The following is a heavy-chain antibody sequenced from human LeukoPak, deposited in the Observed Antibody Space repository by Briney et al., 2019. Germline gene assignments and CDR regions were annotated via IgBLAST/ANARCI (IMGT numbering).Heavy chain of an antibody. J-gene: IGHJ6*03. CDR3: ARTRVRYSYGQPYYYYYMDV. Sequence: SETLSLTCAVSGYSISSSNWWGWIRQPPGKGLESIGYIYYSGSIYYNPSLKSRVTMSVDTSKNQFSLKLSSVTAVDTAVYYCARTRVRYSYGQPYYYYYMDVWGKGTTVTVSS. CDR1: GYSISSSNW. CDR2: IYYSGSI. D-gene: IGHD5-18*01. V-gene: IGHV4-28*05.